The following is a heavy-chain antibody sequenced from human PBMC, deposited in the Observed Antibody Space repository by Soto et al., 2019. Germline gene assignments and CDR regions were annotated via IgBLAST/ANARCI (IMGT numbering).Heavy chain of an antibody. J-gene: IGHJ4*02. CDR1: GGSISSGGYY. V-gene: IGHV4-31*03. CDR2: ITYSGST. Sequence: QVQLQESGPGLVKPSQTLSRTCTVSGGSISSGGYYWSWIRQHPGKGLEWIGYITYSGSTYYNPSLKSRVTISVDTSKNQLSLKLSSVTAADTAVYYCARWPQLEPRFDYWGPGTLVTVSS. D-gene: IGHD1-1*01. CDR3: ARWPQLEPRFDY.